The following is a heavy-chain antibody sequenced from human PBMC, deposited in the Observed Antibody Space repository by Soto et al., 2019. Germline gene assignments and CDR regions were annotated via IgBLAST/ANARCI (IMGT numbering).Heavy chain of an antibody. V-gene: IGHV4-61*08. D-gene: IGHD1-26*01. CDR3: ATLLDINSCPLDF. Sequence: SETLSLTCSVSGVSVSSDDYYWNWIRQPPGTGLEWIGYNHIRGRTNYNPSLGSLVAISLDTSKNQFSLTLTSVTAADTAIYYCATLLDINSCPLDFWGQGTLVTVSS. CDR2: NHIRGRT. CDR1: GVSVSSDDYY. J-gene: IGHJ4*02.